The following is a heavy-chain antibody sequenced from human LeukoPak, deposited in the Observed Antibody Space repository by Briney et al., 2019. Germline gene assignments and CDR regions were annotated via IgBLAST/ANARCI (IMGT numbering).Heavy chain of an antibody. CDR1: GFTFSSYG. D-gene: IGHD1-1*01. CDR3: AGSDTTGYIPREWDYWYFDL. Sequence: GGSLRLSCAASGFTFSSYGMHWVRQAPGKGLEWVAFIRYDGSNKYYADSVKGRFTISRDNSKNSLYLQMNSLRAGDTAVYYCAGSDTTGYIPREWDYWYFDLWGRGTLVSVSS. J-gene: IGHJ2*01. V-gene: IGHV3-30*02. CDR2: IRYDGSNK.